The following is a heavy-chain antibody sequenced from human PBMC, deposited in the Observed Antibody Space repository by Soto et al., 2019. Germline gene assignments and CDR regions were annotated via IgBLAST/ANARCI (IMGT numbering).Heavy chain of an antibody. CDR1: GFTFSSNW. CDR3: AKGEVRGIIPSYFDY. Sequence: GGSLRLSCAASGFTFSSNWMHWVRQAPGKGLEWVARISNDGSNEYYVDSVKGRFTISRDNSKNTLYLQMDSLRAEDTAVYYCAKGEVRGIIPSYFDYWGLGTLVTVSS. J-gene: IGHJ4*02. V-gene: IGHV3-30*18. CDR2: ISNDGSNE. D-gene: IGHD3-10*01.